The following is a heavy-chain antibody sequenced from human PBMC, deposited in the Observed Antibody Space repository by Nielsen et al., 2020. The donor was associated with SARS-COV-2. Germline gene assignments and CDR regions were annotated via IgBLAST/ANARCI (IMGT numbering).Heavy chain of an antibody. CDR1: GGSFSGYY. CDR3: SLRYFDWLVPFDI. D-gene: IGHD3-9*01. CDR2: INHSGST. V-gene: IGHV4-34*01. Sequence: SETLSLTCAVYGGSFSGYYWSWIRQPPGKGLEWIGEINHSGSTNYNPSLKSRVTISVDTSKNQFSLKLSSLTAADTAVYYCSLRYFDWLVPFDIWGQGTMVTVSS. J-gene: IGHJ3*02.